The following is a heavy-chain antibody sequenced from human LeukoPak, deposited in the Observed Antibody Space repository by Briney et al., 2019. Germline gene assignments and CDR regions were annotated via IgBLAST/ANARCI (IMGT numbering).Heavy chain of an antibody. CDR1: GYTFTSYG. D-gene: IGHD4-23*01. CDR2: ISAYNGNT. V-gene: IGHV1-18*01. J-gene: IGHJ4*02. CDR3: ARSPRGDYGGNSVFDY. Sequence: GASVKVSCKASGYTFTSYGISWVRQAPGQRLEWMGWISAYNGNTNYAQKLQGRVTMTTDTSTSTAYMELRSLRSDDTAVYYCARSPRGDYGGNSVFDYWGQGTLVTVSS.